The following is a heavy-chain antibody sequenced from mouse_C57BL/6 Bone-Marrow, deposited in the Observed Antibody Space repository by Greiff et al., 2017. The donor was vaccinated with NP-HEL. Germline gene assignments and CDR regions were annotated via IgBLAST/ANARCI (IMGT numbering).Heavy chain of an antibody. Sequence: EVKLMESGGGLVQPGGSLKLSCAASGFTFSDYGMAWVRQAPRKGPEWVAFISNLAYSIYYADTVTGRFTISRENAKNTLYLEMSSLRSEDTAMYYCARYDYGEVYFDYWGQGTTLTVSS. CDR3: ARYDYGEVYFDY. J-gene: IGHJ2*01. CDR2: ISNLAYSI. V-gene: IGHV5-15*01. D-gene: IGHD2-4*01. CDR1: GFTFSDYG.